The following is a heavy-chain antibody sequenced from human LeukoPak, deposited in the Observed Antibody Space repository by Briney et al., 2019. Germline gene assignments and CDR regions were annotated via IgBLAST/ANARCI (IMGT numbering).Heavy chain of an antibody. CDR3: ASLSRSSSSYNY. CDR1: GGTFSSYT. V-gene: IGHV1-69*13. CDR2: IIPIFGTA. J-gene: IGHJ4*02. Sequence: SVKVSCKASGGTFSSYTISWVRQAPGQGLEWMGGIIPIFGTANYAQKFQGRVTITADESTSTAYMELSSLRSEDTAVYYCASLSRSSSSYNYWGQGTLVTVSS. D-gene: IGHD6-6*01.